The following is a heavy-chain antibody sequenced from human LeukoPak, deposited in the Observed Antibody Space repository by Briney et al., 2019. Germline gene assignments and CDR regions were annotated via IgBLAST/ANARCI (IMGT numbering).Heavy chain of an antibody. CDR1: GYTFTSYA. Sequence: ASVKVSCKASGYTFTSYAMHWVRQAPGQRLEWMGWINAGNGNTKYSQEFQGRVTITRDTSASIAYMELSSLRSEDMAVYYCARGLARASPVDYWGQGTLVTVSS. CDR2: INAGNGNT. CDR3: ARGLARASPVDY. D-gene: IGHD6-6*01. V-gene: IGHV1-3*03. J-gene: IGHJ4*02.